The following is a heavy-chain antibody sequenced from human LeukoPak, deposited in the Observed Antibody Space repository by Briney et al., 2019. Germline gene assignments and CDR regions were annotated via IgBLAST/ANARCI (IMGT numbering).Heavy chain of an antibody. J-gene: IGHJ3*02. CDR2: IYYSGSS. V-gene: IGHV4-39*07. D-gene: IGHD3-9*01. Sequence: SETLSLTCSVSGGSISSSSSYWGWIRQPPGKGLEWIGSIYYSGSSFDNPALKSRVTISVDTSKNQFSLKLSSVTAADTAVYYCARAEGAVLRYFDWLWEKGAFDIWGQGTMVTVSS. CDR1: GGSISSSSSY. CDR3: ARAEGAVLRYFDWLWEKGAFDI.